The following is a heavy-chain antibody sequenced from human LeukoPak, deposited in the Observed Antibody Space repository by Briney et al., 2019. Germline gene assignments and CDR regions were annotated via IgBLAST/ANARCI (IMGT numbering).Heavy chain of an antibody. V-gene: IGHV4-59*08. CDR3: ARSFGSGNYFDY. CDR2: IYYSGST. Sequence: SETLSLTCTVSGGSISSYYWSWIRQPPGKGLEWIGYIYYSGSTNYNPSLKSRVTISVDTSKHQFFLKLSSVTAADTAMYYCARSFGSGNYFDYWGQGTLVTVSS. J-gene: IGHJ4*02. D-gene: IGHD3-10*01. CDR1: GGSISSYY.